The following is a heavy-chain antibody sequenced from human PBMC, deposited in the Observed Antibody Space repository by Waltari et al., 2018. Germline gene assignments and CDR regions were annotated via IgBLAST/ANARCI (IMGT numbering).Heavy chain of an antibody. CDR3: AKSCSGGSCSYGMDV. Sequence: QVQLVESGGGVVQPGRSLSLSCAASGFTFSSYGMHWVRQAPGKGLEWVAVISYDGSNKYYADSVKGRFTISRDNSKNTLYLQMNSLRAEDTAVYYCAKSCSGGSCSYGMDVWGQGTTVTVSS. J-gene: IGHJ6*02. D-gene: IGHD2-15*01. CDR2: ISYDGSNK. V-gene: IGHV3-30*18. CDR1: GFTFSSYG.